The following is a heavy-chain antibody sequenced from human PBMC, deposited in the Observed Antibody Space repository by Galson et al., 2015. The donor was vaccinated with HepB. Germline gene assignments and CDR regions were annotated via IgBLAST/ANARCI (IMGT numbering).Heavy chain of an antibody. Sequence: SVKVSCKASGYTFTSYDINWVRQATGQGLEWMGWMNPNSGNTGYAQKFQGRVTMTRNTSISTAYMELSSLRSEDTAVYYCARGLVYDFWSGYFPPYYYYYMDVWGKGTTVTVSS. CDR3: ARGLVYDFWSGYFPPYYYYYMDV. V-gene: IGHV1-8*01. CDR1: GYTFTSYD. CDR2: MNPNSGNT. J-gene: IGHJ6*03. D-gene: IGHD3-3*01.